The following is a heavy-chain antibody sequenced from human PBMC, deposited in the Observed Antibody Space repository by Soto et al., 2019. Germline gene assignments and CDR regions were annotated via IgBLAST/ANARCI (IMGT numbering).Heavy chain of an antibody. CDR2: VIPIFGTP. CDR1: GGTFSTYA. V-gene: IGHV1-69*01. J-gene: IGHJ6*02. CDR3: ARSQGGSSSLDIYYYYYYGMDV. D-gene: IGHD2-15*01. Sequence: QVQLVQSGAEVKKPGSSVKVSCKAPGGTFSTYAINWVRQAPGQGLEWMGGVIPIFGTPKYAQKFQGRVTITADESTRTGYMELRSLRSEDTAVYYCARSQGGSSSLDIYYYYYYGMDVWGQGTTVTVSS.